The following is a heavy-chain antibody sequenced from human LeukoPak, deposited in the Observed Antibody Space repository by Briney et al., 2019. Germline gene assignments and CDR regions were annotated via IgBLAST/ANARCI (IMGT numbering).Heavy chain of an antibody. CDR2: INPNNGGT. J-gene: IGHJ4*02. D-gene: IGHD3-22*01. CDR3: ARVAGYYYEGHFDF. Sequence: ASVTVSFTASGYTFTVYYLHWVRQAPGQGLEWMGWINPNNGGTNYAQKFQGRVTMTRDTSISTAYMELTRLRSDDTAVYYCARVAGYYYEGHFDFWGQGTLVTVSS. CDR1: GYTFTVYY. V-gene: IGHV1-2*02.